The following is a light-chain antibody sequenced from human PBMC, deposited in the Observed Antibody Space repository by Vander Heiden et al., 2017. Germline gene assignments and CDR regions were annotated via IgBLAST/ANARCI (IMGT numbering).Light chain of an antibody. J-gene: IGLJ1*01. V-gene: IGLV2-11*01. CDR1: SSDVGGYDF. Sequence: QSALTQSRSVSGSPGQSVTISCTGTSSDVGGYDFVSWFQQHPGKAPKLMIFDVNRRPSGVPDRFSGSKSGNTASLTISGLQAEDEADYYCCSFAGRYTYVFGTGTKVTVL. CDR3: CSFAGRYTYV. CDR2: DVN.